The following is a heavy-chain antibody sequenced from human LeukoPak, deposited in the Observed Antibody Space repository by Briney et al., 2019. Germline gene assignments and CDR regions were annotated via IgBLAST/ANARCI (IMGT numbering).Heavy chain of an antibody. V-gene: IGHV4-39*01. CDR1: GGSINNSSYY. Sequence: SETLSLTCTVSGGSINNSSYYCGWIRQPLGKGLEWIGSVYYSGSTYSNPSLKSRVTISIDTSKNQFSLNLSSVTAADTAVYYCARLKSGVGWFDPWGQGTLVTVSS. J-gene: IGHJ5*02. CDR3: ARLKSGVGWFDP. D-gene: IGHD1-26*01. CDR2: VYYSGST.